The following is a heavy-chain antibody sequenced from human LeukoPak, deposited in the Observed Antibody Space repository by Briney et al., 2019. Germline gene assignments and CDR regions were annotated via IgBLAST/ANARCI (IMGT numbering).Heavy chain of an antibody. J-gene: IGHJ5*02. CDR1: GGSFSGYY. V-gene: IGHV4-34*01. CDR2: INHSGST. CDR3: ARGAYDSSGYSYNWFDP. Sequence: SETLSLTCAVYGGSFSGYYWSWIRQPPGKGLEWIGEINHSGSTNYNPSLKSRVTISVDTSKSQFSLKLSSVTAADTAVYYCARGAYDSSGYSYNWFDPWGQGTLVTVSS. D-gene: IGHD3-22*01.